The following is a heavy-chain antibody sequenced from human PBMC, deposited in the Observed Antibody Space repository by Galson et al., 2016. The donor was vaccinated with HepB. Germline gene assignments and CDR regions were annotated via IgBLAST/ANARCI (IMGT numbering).Heavy chain of an antibody. D-gene: IGHD1-26*01. CDR1: GYSFSTYD. Sequence: SVKVSCKASGYSFSTYDINWVRQGAGQGLEWMGWMNPKNDNTGYAQKFQDRVTMTKDTSISTAYLELTSLTSDDTAVYYCAIGGGPLDYWGQGTLVTVSS. CDR2: MNPKNDNT. CDR3: AIGGGPLDY. J-gene: IGHJ4*02. V-gene: IGHV1-8*01.